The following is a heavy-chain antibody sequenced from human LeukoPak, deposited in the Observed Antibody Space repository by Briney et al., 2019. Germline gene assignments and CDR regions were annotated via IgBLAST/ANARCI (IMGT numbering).Heavy chain of an antibody. CDR2: ISGSGGST. CDR1: GFTFSSYA. Sequence: GGSLRLSCAASGFTFSSYAMSWVRQAPGKGLEWVSAISGSGGSTYYADSVKGRFTISRDNSKNTLYLQMNSLRAEDTAVYYCANLADYYDSSGYLDYWGQGTLVTVSS. V-gene: IGHV3-23*01. D-gene: IGHD3-22*01. CDR3: ANLADYYDSSGYLDY. J-gene: IGHJ4*02.